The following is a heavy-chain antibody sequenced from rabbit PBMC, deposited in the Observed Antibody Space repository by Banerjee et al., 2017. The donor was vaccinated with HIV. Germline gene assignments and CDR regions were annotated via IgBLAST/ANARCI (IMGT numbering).Heavy chain of an antibody. V-gene: IGHV1S40*01. CDR1: GFSFSNGYD. J-gene: IGHJ4*01. D-gene: IGHD4-1*01. CDR3: AREDISVWKFNL. Sequence: QSLEESGGGLVKPGASLTLTCTASGFSFSNGYDMCWVRQAPGKGLEWIACIYAGSSGSTYYASWAKGRFTISKTSSTTVTLQMTSLTAADTATYFCAREDISVWKFNLWGQGTLVTVS. CDR2: IYAGSSGST.